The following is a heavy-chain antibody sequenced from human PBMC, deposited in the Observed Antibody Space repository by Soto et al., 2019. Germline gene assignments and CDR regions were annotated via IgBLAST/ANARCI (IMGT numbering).Heavy chain of an antibody. Sequence: SETLSLTCTVSGGSMSSYYWSWIRQPPGKGLEWIGYIYYSGSTIYNPSLKSRVTISLDTSKNQFSLKLSSVTAADTAVYYCARYGSGSYYYGMDVWGQGTTVTVSS. J-gene: IGHJ6*02. D-gene: IGHD3-10*01. CDR1: GGSMSSYY. V-gene: IGHV4-59*01. CDR3: ARYGSGSYYYGMDV. CDR2: IYYSGST.